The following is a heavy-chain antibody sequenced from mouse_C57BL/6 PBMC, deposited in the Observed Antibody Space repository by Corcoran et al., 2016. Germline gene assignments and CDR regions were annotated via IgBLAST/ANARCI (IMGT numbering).Heavy chain of an antibody. D-gene: IGHD2-3*01. CDR3: ARVYDGYYRAMDY. J-gene: IGHJ4*01. V-gene: IGHV9-3*01. CDR1: GYTFTTYG. CDR2: INTYSGVP. Sequence: QIQLVQSGPELKKPRETVKISCKASGYTFTTYGMSWVKQAPGKGLKWMGWINTYSGVPTYADDFKGRFAFSLETSASTAYLQINNLKNEDTATYFCARVYDGYYRAMDYWGQGTSVTVSS.